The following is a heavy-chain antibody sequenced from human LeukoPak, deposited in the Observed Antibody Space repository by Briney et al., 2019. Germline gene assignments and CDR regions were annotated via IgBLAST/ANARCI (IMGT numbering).Heavy chain of an antibody. CDR3: AKRDCSSPSCLYCDY. CDR1: GFTFSCYA. Sequence: PGGSLRLSCAASGFTFSCYAMSWLRQAPGKGLEGVSAISGSGGSTYYTDSVKGRFTISRDNSKNTLYLQMNSLRAEDTAVCYGAKRDCSSPSCLYCDYWGQGTLVSVSS. CDR2: ISGSGGST. J-gene: IGHJ4*02. V-gene: IGHV3-23*01. D-gene: IGHD2-2*01.